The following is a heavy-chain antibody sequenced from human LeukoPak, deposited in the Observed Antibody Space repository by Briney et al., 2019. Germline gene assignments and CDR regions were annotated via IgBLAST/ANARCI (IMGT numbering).Heavy chain of an antibody. CDR1: GYTFTSYY. Sequence: ASVKVSCKATGYTFTSYYMHWVRQAPGQGLEWMGIINPSGGSTSYAQKFQGRVTTTRDTSTSTVYMELSSLRSEDTAVYYCARASKVVTFHSYYMDVWGKGTTVTVSS. D-gene: IGHD4-23*01. CDR2: INPSGGST. J-gene: IGHJ6*03. CDR3: ARASKVVTFHSYYMDV. V-gene: IGHV1-46*01.